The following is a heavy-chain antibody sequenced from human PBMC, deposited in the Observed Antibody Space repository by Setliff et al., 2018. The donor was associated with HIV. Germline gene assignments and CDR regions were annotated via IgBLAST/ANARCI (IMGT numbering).Heavy chain of an antibody. CDR1: GYSFTNYW. J-gene: IGHJ4*02. D-gene: IGHD3-22*01. V-gene: IGHV5-51*01. CDR3: ARHSGGWDYYDSSGFSAPDF. Sequence: LKISCKGSGYSFTNYWIGWVRQMPGKGLEWMGIIYPGDSDTRYNPSFQGQVTVSADKSISTAYLQWSSLKASDTAIYYCARHSGGWDYYDSSGFSAPDFWGQGTLVTVSS. CDR2: IYPGDSDT.